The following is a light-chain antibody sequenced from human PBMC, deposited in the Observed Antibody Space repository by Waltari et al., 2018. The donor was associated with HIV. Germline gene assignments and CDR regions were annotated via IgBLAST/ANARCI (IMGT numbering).Light chain of an antibody. V-gene: IGLV1-44*01. CDR2: GNN. CDR1: SSNIGRHA. CDR3: AAWDDSLDGPV. J-gene: IGLJ2*01. Sequence: QPVLTQPPSASGTPGQRVTISCSGSSSNIGRHAVSWFQHLPGATPTLLIFGNNQRSSGVPDRFSGSKSATSASLAISGLRSVDEAEYSCAAWDDSLDGPVFGGGTKLTVL.